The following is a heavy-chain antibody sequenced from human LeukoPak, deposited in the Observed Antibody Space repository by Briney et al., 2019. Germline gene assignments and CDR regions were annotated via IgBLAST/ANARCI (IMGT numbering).Heavy chain of an antibody. CDR1: GFTFSSFT. Sequence: GGSLRLSCAASGFTFSSFTMNWARQVPGKGLEWISYISLGNSTMFYADSVKGRFTISRDNAKNSLYLQMNNLRHDDTAVYYSVRVGNGRSWDYWGQGTLVSVSS. D-gene: IGHD2-15*01. V-gene: IGHV3-48*02. CDR3: VRVGNGRSWDY. J-gene: IGHJ4*02. CDR2: ISLGNSTM.